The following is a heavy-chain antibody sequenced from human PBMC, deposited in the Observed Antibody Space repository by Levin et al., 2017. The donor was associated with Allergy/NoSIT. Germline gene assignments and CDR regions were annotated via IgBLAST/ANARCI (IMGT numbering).Heavy chain of an antibody. CDR3: TTIKNVATAGDY. D-gene: IGHD6-13*01. CDR2: IKTKTGGWAT. V-gene: IGHV3-15*01. CDR1: GFTFSNVW. J-gene: IGHJ4*02. Sequence: PGGSLRLSCAASGFTFSNVWMSWVRQAPGKGLEWVGRIKTKTGGWATDYAAPVKDRFTISRDDSRNTLYLQMNSLKTEDTAVYYCTTIKNVATAGDYWGQGTLVTVSS.